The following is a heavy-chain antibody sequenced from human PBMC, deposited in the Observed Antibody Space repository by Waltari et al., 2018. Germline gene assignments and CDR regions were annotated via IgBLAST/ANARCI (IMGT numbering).Heavy chain of an antibody. CDR3: ARDGAEWFGEILSSPPPDF. Sequence: LEWVSSISSTSSDIYYADSVKGRFTISRDNAKSSLYLQLNSLRAEDTAIYYCARDGAEWFGEILSSPPPDFWGPGTQVTVSS. D-gene: IGHD3-10*01. CDR2: ISSTSSDI. V-gene: IGHV3-21*04. J-gene: IGHJ4*02.